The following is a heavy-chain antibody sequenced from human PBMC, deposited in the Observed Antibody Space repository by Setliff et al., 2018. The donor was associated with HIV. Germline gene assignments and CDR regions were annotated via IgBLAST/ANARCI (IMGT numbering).Heavy chain of an antibody. V-gene: IGHV4-34*12. CDR3: ASLPPRYDSSGYYFDY. Sequence: SETLSLTCAVYGGSFNDYYWSWIRQPPGKGLEWIGEIIHSGSINYNPSLKSRVTISVDTSKNQFSLKLSSVTAADTAVYYCASLPPRYDSSGYYFDYWGQGTLVTVSS. D-gene: IGHD3-22*01. CDR2: IIHSGSI. CDR1: GGSFNDYY. J-gene: IGHJ4*02.